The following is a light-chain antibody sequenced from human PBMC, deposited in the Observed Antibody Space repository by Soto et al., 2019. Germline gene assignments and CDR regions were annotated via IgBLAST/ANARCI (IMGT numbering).Light chain of an antibody. V-gene: IGLV4-69*01. J-gene: IGLJ2*01. Sequence: QSVLTQSPSASASLGASVKLTCTLSSGHSNFAIAWHQQQPDKGPRYLMKLNSDGSHSKGDGIPDRFSGSSSGAERYLTISSLQSEDEADYYCQTGGTGVVLFGGGTKLTVL. CDR3: QTGGTGVVL. CDR2: LNSDGSH. CDR1: SGHSNFA.